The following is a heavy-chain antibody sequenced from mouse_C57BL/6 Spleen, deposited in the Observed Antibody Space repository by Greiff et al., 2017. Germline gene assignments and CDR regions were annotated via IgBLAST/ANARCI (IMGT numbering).Heavy chain of an antibody. J-gene: IGHJ4*01. D-gene: IGHD4-1*01. CDR3: ATGTRGDYYAMDY. CDR2: IDPSDSET. CDR1: GYTFTSYW. V-gene: IGHV1-52*01. Sequence: QVQLQQPGAELVRPGSSVKLSCKASGYTFTSYWMHWVKQRPIQGLEWIGNIDPSDSETHYNQKFKDKATLTVDKSSSTAYMQLSSLTSEDSAVYYCATGTRGDYYAMDYWGQGTSVTVAS.